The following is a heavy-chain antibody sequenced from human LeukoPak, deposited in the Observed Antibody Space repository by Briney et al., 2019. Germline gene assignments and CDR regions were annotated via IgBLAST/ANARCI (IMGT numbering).Heavy chain of an antibody. V-gene: IGHV3-23*01. J-gene: IGHJ6*02. Sequence: GGSLRLSCAASGFTFSSYSMNWVRQAPGKGPEWVSAISGSGGSTYYPDSVKGRFTISRDNSKNTLYLQMSSLRAEDTAIYYCAKGIAATGRHYYGLDVWGQGTTVTVSS. D-gene: IGHD6-13*01. CDR3: AKGIAATGRHYYGLDV. CDR2: ISGSGGST. CDR1: GFTFSSYS.